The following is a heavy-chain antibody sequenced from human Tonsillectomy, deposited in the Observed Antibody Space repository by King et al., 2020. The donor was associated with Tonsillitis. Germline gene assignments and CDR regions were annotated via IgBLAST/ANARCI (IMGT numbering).Heavy chain of an antibody. D-gene: IGHD6-6*01. Sequence: TLKESGPTLVKPTQTLTLTCTFSGFSLSTSAVGVGWIRQPPGKALEWLAVIYWKGDKRYSPSLKSRLTITKDTSKNQVVLTMTNMDPVATATYYCAHARAARPYDYWGLGTLVTVSS. CDR3: AHARAARPYDY. J-gene: IGHJ4*02. CDR2: IYWKGDK. V-gene: IGHV2-5*01. CDR1: GFSLSTSAVG.